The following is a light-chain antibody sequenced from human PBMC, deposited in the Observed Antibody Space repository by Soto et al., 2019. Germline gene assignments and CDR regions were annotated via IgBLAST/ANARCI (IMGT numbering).Light chain of an antibody. CDR1: SSNIGSYT. CDR2: GNN. CDR3: AACDDSLNGVV. J-gene: IGLJ2*01. V-gene: IGLV1-44*01. Sequence: QSVLTQPPSASGTPGQRVTISCSGSSSNIGSYTVYWYQQFPGTAPKLLIYGNNQRPSGVPDRFSGSKSGTSASLAISGLQSEDEADYYCAACDDSLNGVVFGGGTKLTVL.